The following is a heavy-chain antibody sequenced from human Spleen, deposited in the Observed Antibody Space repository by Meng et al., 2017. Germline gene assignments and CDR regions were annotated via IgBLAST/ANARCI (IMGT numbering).Heavy chain of an antibody. CDR1: GFTFSNSA. V-gene: IGHV3-23*01. J-gene: IGHJ4*02. CDR3: AKDPGASSY. D-gene: IGHD4/OR15-4a*01. CDR2: ISISGGRT. Sequence: GESLKISCAASGFTFSNSAMSWVRQAPGKGLEWVSGISISGGRTYYADSVKGRFTISRDNSKNTLYLQMNSLRAEDTAVYYCAKDPGASSYWGQGTLVTVSS.